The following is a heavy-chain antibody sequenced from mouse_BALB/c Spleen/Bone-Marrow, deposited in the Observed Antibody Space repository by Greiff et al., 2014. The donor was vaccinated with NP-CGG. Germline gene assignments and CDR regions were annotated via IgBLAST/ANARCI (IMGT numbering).Heavy chain of an antibody. CDR3: ARNGYYGWMTY. Sequence: EVKVIESGGGLVQPEGSLKLSCAASGFDFSGYWMTWVRQAPGKGLEWIGEINPNSRTINYKPSLKEKFIMSRDNAKNTLYLQMSKVRSEDTALYYCARNGYYGWMTYWGQGTLVTVSA. CDR1: GFDFSGYW. CDR2: INPNSRTI. D-gene: IGHD1-2*01. J-gene: IGHJ3*01. V-gene: IGHV4-1*02.